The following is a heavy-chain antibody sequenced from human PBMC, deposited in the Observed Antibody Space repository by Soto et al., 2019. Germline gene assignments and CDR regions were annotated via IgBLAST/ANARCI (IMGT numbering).Heavy chain of an antibody. V-gene: IGHV3-23*01. D-gene: IGHD3-22*01. CDR1: RYTLSINA. J-gene: IGHJ5*02. CDR3: AKSSSYYYDSSAINPYNWFDP. Sequence: GGALSLPGAAARYTLSINAMIWVRMHPAKRSEWVSAISGSGGSTYYADSVKGRFTISRDNSKTTLYLQMNSLRAEDTAVYYCAKSSSYYYDSSAINPYNWFDPWGQGTLVTVSS. CDR2: ISGSGGST.